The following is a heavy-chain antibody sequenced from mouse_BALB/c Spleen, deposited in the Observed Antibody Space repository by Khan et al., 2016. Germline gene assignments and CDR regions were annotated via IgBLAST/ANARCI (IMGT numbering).Heavy chain of an antibody. CDR3: ARGVYAYGFAY. V-gene: IGHV14-3*02. CDR2: IDPANDNT. J-gene: IGHJ3*01. Sequence: VRLQQSGAELVKPGASVTLSCTASGFNIKDTYIHWVKQRPEQGLEWIGRIDPANDNTKYDPKFQGKATITADTSSNTAYLQLSSLTSEDTAVYYSARGVYAYGFAYWGQGTLVTVSA. D-gene: IGHD2-2*01. CDR1: GFNIKDTY.